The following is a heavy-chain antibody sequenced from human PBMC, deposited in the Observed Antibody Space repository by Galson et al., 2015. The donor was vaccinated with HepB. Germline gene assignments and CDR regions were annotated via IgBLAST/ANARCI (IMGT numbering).Heavy chain of an antibody. V-gene: IGHV3-48*02. J-gene: IGHJ2*01. CDR1: GFTFGTYT. CDR2: ISSTGTTI. CDR3: ARVVFGSGNSPAYWSFDL. D-gene: IGHD3-10*01. Sequence: SLRLSCAASGFTFGTYTMHWVRQAPGKGLESVSYISSTGTTIYYADSVKGRFTVSRDNAQNSLDLQMNSLRDEDTAVYYCARVVFGSGNSPAYWSFDLWGRGTLVTVSS.